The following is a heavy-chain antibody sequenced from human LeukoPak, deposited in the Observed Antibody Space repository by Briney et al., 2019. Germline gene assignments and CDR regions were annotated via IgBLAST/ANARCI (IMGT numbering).Heavy chain of an antibody. CDR2: IKQDGSEK. V-gene: IGHV3-7*05. CDR3: AREFFRGYTFDY. CDR1: GFTFSSYW. D-gene: IGHD2-2*02. J-gene: IGHJ4*02. Sequence: PGGSLRLSCAASGFTFSSYWMSWVRQAPGKGLEWVANIKQDGSEKYYVDSVKGRFTISRDNAENSLYLQMNSLRAEDTAVYSCAREFFRGYTFDYWGQGTLVTASS.